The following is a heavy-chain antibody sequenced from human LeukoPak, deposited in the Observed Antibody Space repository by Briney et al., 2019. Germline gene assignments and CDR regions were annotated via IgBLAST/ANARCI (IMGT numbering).Heavy chain of an antibody. J-gene: IGHJ4*02. D-gene: IGHD3-10*01. Sequence: GGSLRLSCAASGFTFSSYAMSWVRQAPGKGLEWVSAISGSGGSTYYADSVKGRFTISRDNAKNTLYLQMNSLRAEDTAVYYCARSLDYYGSGSLGYWGQGTLVTVSS. V-gene: IGHV3-23*01. CDR1: GFTFSSYA. CDR3: ARSLDYYGSGSLGY. CDR2: ISGSGGST.